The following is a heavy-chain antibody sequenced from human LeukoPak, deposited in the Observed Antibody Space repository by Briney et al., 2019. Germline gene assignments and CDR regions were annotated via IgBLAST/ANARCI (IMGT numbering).Heavy chain of an antibody. CDR2: IYYSGST. Sequence: PSETLSLTCTVSGGSISSGDYYWSWLRQPPGKGLEWIGYIYYSGSTYYNPSLKSRVTISVYTSKNQFSLKLSSVTAADTAVYYCARSGSYQFDYWGQGTLVTVSS. CDR3: ARSGSYQFDY. J-gene: IGHJ4*02. CDR1: GGSISSGDYY. D-gene: IGHD1-26*01. V-gene: IGHV4-30-4*01.